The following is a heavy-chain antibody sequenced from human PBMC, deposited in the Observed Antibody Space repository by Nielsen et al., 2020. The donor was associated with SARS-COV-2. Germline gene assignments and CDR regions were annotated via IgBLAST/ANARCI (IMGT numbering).Heavy chain of an antibody. D-gene: IGHD4-17*01. V-gene: IGHV3-9*01. Sequence: SLKISCTASGLKFDDYAMHWVRQAPGKGLEWVSYISWNSGNTGYEDSVKGRFTISRDNARNSLYLQMSSLTTEDTALYYCAKDSYGDYGAFDMWGQGTMVTVSS. CDR3: AKDSYGDYGAFDM. CDR2: ISWNSGNT. J-gene: IGHJ3*02. CDR1: GLKFDDYA.